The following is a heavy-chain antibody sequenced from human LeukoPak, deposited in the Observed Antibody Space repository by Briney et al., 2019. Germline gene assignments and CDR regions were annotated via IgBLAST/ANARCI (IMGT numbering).Heavy chain of an antibody. CDR1: GGSISSSSYY. CDR3: ARHIGPWLPETNWFDP. D-gene: IGHD5-24*01. V-gene: IGHV4-39*01. Sequence: PSETLSLTCTVSGGSISSSSYYWGWIRQPPGKGLEWIGSIYYSGSTYYNPSLKSRVTVSVDTSKNQFSLKLSSVTASDSAVYYCARHIGPWLPETNWFDPWGQGTLVTVSS. J-gene: IGHJ5*02. CDR2: IYYSGST.